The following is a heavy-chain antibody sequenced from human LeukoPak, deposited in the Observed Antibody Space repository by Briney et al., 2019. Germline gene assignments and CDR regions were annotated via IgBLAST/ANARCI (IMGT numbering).Heavy chain of an antibody. CDR3: AKDQLIAGYYYMDA. J-gene: IGHJ6*03. Sequence: GRSLRLSCAASGFTFSSYGMHWVRQAPGKGLEWVAVIWYDGSNKYYADSVKGRFTISRDNSKNTLYLQMNSLRAEDTAVYYCAKDQLIAGYYYMDAWGKGTTVTVSS. CDR1: GFTFSSYG. D-gene: IGHD2-21*01. CDR2: IWYDGSNK. V-gene: IGHV3-33*06.